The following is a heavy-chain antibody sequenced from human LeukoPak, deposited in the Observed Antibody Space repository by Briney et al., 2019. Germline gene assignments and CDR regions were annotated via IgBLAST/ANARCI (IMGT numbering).Heavy chain of an antibody. CDR3: ARDTGSSWIRTFDP. D-gene: IGHD6-13*01. CDR2: IYYSGST. CDR1: GGSISSSSYY. J-gene: IGHJ5*02. V-gene: IGHV4-39*07. Sequence: PSETLSLTCTVSGGSISSSSYYWGWIRQPPGKGLEWIGSIYYSGSTYYNPSLKSRVTISVDTSKNQFSLKLSSVTAADTAVYYCARDTGSSWIRTFDPWGQGTLVTVSS.